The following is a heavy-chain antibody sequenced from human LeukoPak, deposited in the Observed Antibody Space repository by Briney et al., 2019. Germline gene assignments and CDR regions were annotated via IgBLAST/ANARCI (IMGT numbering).Heavy chain of an antibody. V-gene: IGHV3-74*01. Sequence: PGGSLRLSCAASGFTFSSYWMHWVRQAPGKGLVGVSRINSDESSTTYADSVKGRFTISRDNSKNTLYLQMGSLRAEDMAVYYCARGPQPNVSRVKDTTMVSDFDYWGQGTLVTVSS. CDR3: ARGPQPNVSRVKDTTMVSDFDY. D-gene: IGHD5-18*01. CDR2: INSDESST. CDR1: GFTFSSYW. J-gene: IGHJ4*02.